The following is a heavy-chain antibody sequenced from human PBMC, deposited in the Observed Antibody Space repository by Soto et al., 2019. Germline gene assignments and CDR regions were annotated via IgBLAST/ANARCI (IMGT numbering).Heavy chain of an antibody. Sequence: QPGGSLRLSCAASGFTFSSYAMSWVRQAPGKGLEWVSAISGSGGSTYYADSVKGRFTISRDNSKNTLYLQMNSLRAEDTAVYYCAKTGKAIFGVVTGHFMDVWGQGTTVTVSS. D-gene: IGHD3-3*01. CDR1: GFTFSSYA. V-gene: IGHV3-23*01. CDR2: ISGSGGST. CDR3: AKTGKAIFGVVTGHFMDV. J-gene: IGHJ6*02.